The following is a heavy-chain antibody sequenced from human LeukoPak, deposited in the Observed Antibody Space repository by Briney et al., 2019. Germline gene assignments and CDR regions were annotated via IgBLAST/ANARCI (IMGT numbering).Heavy chain of an antibody. Sequence: ASVKVSCKASGYTFTGYYMHWVRQAPGQGLEWMGWINPNSGGTNYAQKFQGRVTMTRDTSISTDYMELSRLRSDDTAVYYCAREGLGMVRAPDWYFDLWGRGTLVTVSS. CDR3: AREGLGMVRAPDWYFDL. CDR1: GYTFTGYY. D-gene: IGHD3-10*01. V-gene: IGHV1-2*02. J-gene: IGHJ2*01. CDR2: INPNSGGT.